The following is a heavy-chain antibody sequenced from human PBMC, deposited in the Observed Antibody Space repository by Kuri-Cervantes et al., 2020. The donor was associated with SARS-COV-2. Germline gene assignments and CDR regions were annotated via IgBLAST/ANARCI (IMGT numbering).Heavy chain of an antibody. D-gene: IGHD3-22*01. Sequence: ESLKISCTVSGGSISSYYWSWIRQPPGKGLEWIGYIYTSGSTNYNPSLKSRVTMSVDTSKNQFSLKLSSVTAADTAVYYCARETETPPYYYDSSGTLWAFDIWGQGTMVTVSS. V-gene: IGHV4-4*08. CDR1: GGSISSYY. CDR3: ARETETPPYYYDSSGTLWAFDI. CDR2: IYTSGST. J-gene: IGHJ3*02.